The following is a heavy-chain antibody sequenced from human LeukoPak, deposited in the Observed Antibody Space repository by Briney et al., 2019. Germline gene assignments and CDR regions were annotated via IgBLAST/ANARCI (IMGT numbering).Heavy chain of an antibody. CDR3: VAYYDILTGYKY. J-gene: IGHJ4*02. CDR2: IYSGGST. Sequence: GGSLRLSCAVSGFTVSTHYMTWVRQVPGKGLEWVSVIYSGGSTYYADSVKGRFTISRDNSKNTLYLQMNSLRAEDTAVYYCVAYYDILTGYKYWGQGTLVTVSS. D-gene: IGHD3-9*01. V-gene: IGHV3-66*01. CDR1: GFTVSTHY.